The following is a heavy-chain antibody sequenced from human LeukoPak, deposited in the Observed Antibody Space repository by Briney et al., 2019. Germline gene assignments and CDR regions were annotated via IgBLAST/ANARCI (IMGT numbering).Heavy chain of an antibody. CDR3: ARHDHGDFGNPNWFDP. CDR2: INSGGST. V-gene: IGHV4-39*01. Sequence: PSETLSLTCSVSGDSISTSPHSWGWIRQSPGKGLEWIGSINSGGSTHYSPSLKSRVTISVDASRNQFSLKLSSMTAADTAFYYCARHDHGDFGNPNWFDPWGQGTLVTVSS. D-gene: IGHD4-17*01. J-gene: IGHJ5*02. CDR1: GDSISTSPHS.